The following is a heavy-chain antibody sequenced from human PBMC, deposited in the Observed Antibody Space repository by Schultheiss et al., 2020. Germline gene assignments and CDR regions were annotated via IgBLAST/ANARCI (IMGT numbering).Heavy chain of an antibody. D-gene: IGHD6-6*01. J-gene: IGHJ4*02. Sequence: SETLSLTCTVSGGSISSSSYYWSWIRQPAGKGLEWIGRIYTSGSTNYNPSLKSRVTISVDTSKNQFSLKLSSVTAADTAVYYCARVGSSSHFDYWGQGTLVTVSS. CDR1: GGSISSSSYY. CDR2: IYTSGST. V-gene: IGHV4-61*02. CDR3: ARVGSSSHFDY.